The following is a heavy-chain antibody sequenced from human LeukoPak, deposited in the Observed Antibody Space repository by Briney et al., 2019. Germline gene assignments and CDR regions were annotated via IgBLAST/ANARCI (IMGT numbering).Heavy chain of an antibody. J-gene: IGHJ4*02. D-gene: IGHD5-24*01. Sequence: GGPLRLSCAASGFTFSSYAMSWVRQAPGKGLEWVSAISGSGGSTYYADSVKGRFTISRDNSKNTLYLQMNSRRAEDTAVYYCAKVREMALLYYFDYWGQGTLVTVSS. CDR1: GFTFSSYA. V-gene: IGHV3-23*01. CDR3: AKVREMALLYYFDY. CDR2: ISGSGGST.